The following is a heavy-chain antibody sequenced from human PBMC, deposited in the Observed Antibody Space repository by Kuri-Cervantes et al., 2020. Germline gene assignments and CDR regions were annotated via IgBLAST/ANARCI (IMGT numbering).Heavy chain of an antibody. CDR2: INPNSGGT. CDR3: AREGPNVSMDV. V-gene: IGHV1-2*02. CDR1: GGTFSSYA. Sequence: ASVKVSCKASGGTFSSYAISWVRQAPGQGLEWMGWINPNSGGTNYAQKFQGRVTMTRDTSISTAYMELSRLRSDDTAVYYCAREGPNVSMDVWGQGTTVTVSS. J-gene: IGHJ6*02.